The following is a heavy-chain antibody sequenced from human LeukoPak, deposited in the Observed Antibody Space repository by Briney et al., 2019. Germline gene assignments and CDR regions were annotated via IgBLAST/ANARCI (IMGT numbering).Heavy chain of an antibody. V-gene: IGHV1-2*02. J-gene: IGHJ4*02. D-gene: IGHD4-17*01. CDR2: INPNSGGT. CDR1: GYTFTGYY. Sequence: GASVKVSCKASGYTFTGYYMHWVRQAPGQGLEWMGWINPNSGGTNYAQKFQGRVTITRDTSISTAYMELSRLRSDDTAVYYCARVRYGDSPLDYWGQGTLVTVSS. CDR3: ARVRYGDSPLDY.